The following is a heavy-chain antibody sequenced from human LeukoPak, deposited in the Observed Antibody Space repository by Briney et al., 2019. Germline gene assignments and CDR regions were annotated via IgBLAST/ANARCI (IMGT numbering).Heavy chain of an antibody. V-gene: IGHV3-30*02. D-gene: IGHD3-9*01. J-gene: IGHJ4*02. CDR2: IRYDKTNK. Sequence: GRSLRLSCAASGFTLSSYGMHWVRQAPGQGLEWVAFIRYDKTNKYYADSVKGRFTISRDNYKNTLYLQMNSLRDEDTAVYYCAKELLSLSGYPATLDSWGQGTLVTVSS. CDR3: AKELLSLSGYPATLDS. CDR1: GFTLSSYG.